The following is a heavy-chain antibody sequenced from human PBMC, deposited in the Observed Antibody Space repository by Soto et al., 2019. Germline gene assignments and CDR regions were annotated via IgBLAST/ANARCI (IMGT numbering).Heavy chain of an antibody. CDR1: GFTFKNFA. V-gene: IGHV3-21*01. D-gene: IGHD3-22*01. J-gene: IGHJ6*02. Sequence: GGSLRLSCATSGFTFKNFAMNWFRQAPGKGLQWVSSISSGSSYIYYADSVQGRFIISRDNTKNSLYLQMKSLRDEDTAVYYCARVTTSRSGYLDDYGMDVWGQGTTVTVSS. CDR3: ARVTTSRSGYLDDYGMDV. CDR2: ISSGSSYI.